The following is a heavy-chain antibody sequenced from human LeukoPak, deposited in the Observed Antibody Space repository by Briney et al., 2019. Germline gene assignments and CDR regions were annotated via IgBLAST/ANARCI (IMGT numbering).Heavy chain of an antibody. J-gene: IGHJ5*02. Sequence: ASVKLSCKASGYTFTSYAMHWVRQAPGQRLEWMGWINAGNGNTKYSQAFQGRVTITRDTSPSTAYMELSSLRSEGMAVYYCARGGVLTGLPFDPWGQGTLVTVSS. CDR1: GYTFTSYA. CDR2: INAGNGNT. CDR3: ARGGVLTGLPFDP. D-gene: IGHD3-9*01. V-gene: IGHV1-3*03.